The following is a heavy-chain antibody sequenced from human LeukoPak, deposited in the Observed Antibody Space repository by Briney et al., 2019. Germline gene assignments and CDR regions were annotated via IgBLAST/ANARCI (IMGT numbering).Heavy chain of an antibody. J-gene: IGHJ4*02. CDR3: TTGTPRDC. D-gene: IGHD3/OR15-3a*01. Sequence: GGSLRLSCAASGFTFSSRSLNWVRQAPGKGLEWVGHISGSGDTVYYADSVKGRFTISRDNARDSLYLQVNGLRDEDMAVYYCTTGTPRDCWGQGTLVTVSS. V-gene: IGHV3-48*02. CDR1: GFTFSSRS. CDR2: ISGSGDTV.